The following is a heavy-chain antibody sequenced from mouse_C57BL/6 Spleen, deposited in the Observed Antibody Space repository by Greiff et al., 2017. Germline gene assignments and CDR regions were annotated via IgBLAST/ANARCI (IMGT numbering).Heavy chain of an antibody. J-gene: IGHJ3*01. Sequence: EVQRVESGPGLVKPSQSLSLTCSVTGYSITSGYYWNWIRQFPGNKLEWMGYISYDGSNNYNPSLKNRISITRDTSKNQFFLKLNSVTTEDTATYYCARPYYDYEVTLFAYWGQGTLVTVSA. CDR1: GYSITSGYY. CDR3: ARPYYDYEVTLFAY. D-gene: IGHD2-4*01. CDR2: ISYDGSN. V-gene: IGHV3-6*01.